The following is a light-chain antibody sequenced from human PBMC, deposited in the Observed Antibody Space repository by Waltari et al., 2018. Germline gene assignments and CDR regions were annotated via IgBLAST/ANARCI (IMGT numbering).Light chain of an antibody. J-gene: IGLJ3*02. CDR3: SSYAGSDSLV. Sequence: QSALTQPPSASGSPGQSVTIACTGSSSDVGNYNHVPWYQQYPGKAPKLMIYEVSKRPSGVLVLFSGSKSSNTASLTVSGLQAEDEADYYCSSYAGSDSLVFGGGTKLTVL. V-gene: IGLV2-8*01. CDR1: SSDVGNYNH. CDR2: EVS.